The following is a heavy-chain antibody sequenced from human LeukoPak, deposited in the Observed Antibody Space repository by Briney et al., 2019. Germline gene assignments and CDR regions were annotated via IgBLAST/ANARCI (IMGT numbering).Heavy chain of an antibody. J-gene: IGHJ3*02. CDR2: IYTSGST. V-gene: IGHV4-61*02. D-gene: IGHD3-16*01. CDR1: GGSISSGSYY. Sequence: SQTLSLTCTVSGGSISSGSYYWPWIRQPAGKGLEWIGRIYTSGSTNYNPSLKSRLTISVDTSKNQFSLKLSSVTAADTAVYFCARDDRWGGDTFDIWGQGTMVTVSS. CDR3: ARDDRWGGDTFDI.